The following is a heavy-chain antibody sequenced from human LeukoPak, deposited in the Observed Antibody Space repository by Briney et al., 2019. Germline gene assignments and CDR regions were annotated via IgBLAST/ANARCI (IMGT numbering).Heavy chain of an antibody. Sequence: GGSLRLSCAASGFTFSSYSMNWVRQAPGKGLEWVSSISSSSSYIYYADSVKGRFTISRDNAKNSLYLQMNSLRAEDTAVYYCARDETGSGLSIYWGQGTLVTVSS. CDR2: ISSSSSYI. J-gene: IGHJ4*02. D-gene: IGHD3-10*01. CDR1: GFTFSSYS. V-gene: IGHV3-21*01. CDR3: ARDETGSGLSIY.